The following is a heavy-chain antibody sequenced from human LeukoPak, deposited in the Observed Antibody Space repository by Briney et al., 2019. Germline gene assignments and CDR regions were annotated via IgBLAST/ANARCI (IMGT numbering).Heavy chain of an antibody. J-gene: IGHJ4*02. CDR1: GYTFTGYY. V-gene: IGHV1-2*06. Sequence: ASVKVSCKXSGYTFTGYYMHWVRQAPGQGLEWMGRINPNSGGTNYAQKFQGRVTMTRDTSISTAYMELSRLRSDDTAVYYCARVPLGHSGSYELVYWGQGTLVTVSS. D-gene: IGHD1-26*01. CDR2: INPNSGGT. CDR3: ARVPLGHSGSYELVY.